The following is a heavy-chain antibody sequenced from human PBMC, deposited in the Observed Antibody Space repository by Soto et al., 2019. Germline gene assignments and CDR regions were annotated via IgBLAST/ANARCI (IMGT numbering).Heavy chain of an antibody. CDR3: ARVRYYFNSGAFDY. D-gene: IGHD3-10*01. CDR2: IDHSGSA. V-gene: IGHV4-34*01. CDR1: GGSLSGFY. Sequence: QVQLLQWGPGLLKPSETLSLTCAVYGGSLSGFYWSWVRQSPGKRLEWIGEIDHSGSANYNPSLGSRVSISVDTSKNQFSLMLSSVTAADTAVYYCARVRYYFNSGAFDYWGQGTLVTVSS. J-gene: IGHJ4*02.